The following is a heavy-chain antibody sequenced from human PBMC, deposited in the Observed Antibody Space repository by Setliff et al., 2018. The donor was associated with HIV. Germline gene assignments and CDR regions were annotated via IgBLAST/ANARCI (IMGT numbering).Heavy chain of an antibody. V-gene: IGHV4-39*02. CDR2: IYYTGFA. CDR3: TREGRGDPAMDRTRLDY. CDR1: GDSISSGSYF. D-gene: IGHD2-15*01. Sequence: SETLSLTCSVSGDSISSGSYFWGWIRQTPGKGLECIGSIYYTGFAYYNPSLKSRVTISLDTSKTHFFLNLTSVTDADTAVYFCTREGRGDPAMDRTRLDYWGQGKLVTVSS. J-gene: IGHJ4*01.